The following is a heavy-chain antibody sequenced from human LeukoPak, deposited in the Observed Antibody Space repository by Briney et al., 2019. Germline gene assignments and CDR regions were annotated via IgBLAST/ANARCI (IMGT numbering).Heavy chain of an antibody. J-gene: IGHJ4*02. Sequence: PGGSLRLSCAASGFTFSSYAMHWVRQAPGKGLEWVAVISYDGSNKYYADPVKGRFTISRDNSKNTLYLQMNSLRAEDTAVYYCANSGSYYHYWGQGTLVSVSS. D-gene: IGHD1-26*01. CDR2: ISYDGSNK. CDR3: ANSGSYYHY. CDR1: GFTFSSYA. V-gene: IGHV3-30*04.